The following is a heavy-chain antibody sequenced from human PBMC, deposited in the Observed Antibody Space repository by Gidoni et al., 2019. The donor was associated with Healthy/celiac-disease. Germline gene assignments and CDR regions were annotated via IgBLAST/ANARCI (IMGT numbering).Heavy chain of an antibody. CDR1: GGSFSGYY. V-gene: IGHV4-34*01. CDR3: AYGQLVLDY. J-gene: IGHJ4*02. Sequence: QVQLQQWGAGLLKPSETLSITCAVDGGSFSGYYWSWIRQPPGKGLEGIGEINHSGGTNYNPSLNIRVTISVDTSKNQFSLKLISLTAADTALYYCAYGQLVLDYWGQGTLVTVSS. CDR2: INHSGGT. D-gene: IGHD6-6*01.